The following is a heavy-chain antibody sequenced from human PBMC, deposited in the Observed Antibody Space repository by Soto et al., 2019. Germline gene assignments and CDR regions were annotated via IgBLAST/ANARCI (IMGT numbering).Heavy chain of an antibody. D-gene: IGHD3-3*01. J-gene: IGHJ1*01. V-gene: IGHV3-23*01. CDR1: GFIFSGYA. CDR3: AKVRDFWTGSGIDH. Sequence: PGGSLRLSCAASGFIFSGYAMSWVRQAPGKGLEWVSTLSGSGDNTYYADSLKGRFTISRDTSKNTLYLQMNSLRAEDTAVYFCAKVRDFWTGSGIDHWGQGTLLTVFS. CDR2: LSGSGDNT.